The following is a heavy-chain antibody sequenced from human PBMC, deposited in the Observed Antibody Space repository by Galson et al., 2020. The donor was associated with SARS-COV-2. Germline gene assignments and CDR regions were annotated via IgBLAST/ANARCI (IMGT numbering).Heavy chain of an antibody. V-gene: IGHV4-39*01. J-gene: IGHJ4*02. CDR2: IYYSGST. Sequence: SETLSLTCTVSGGSISSSSYYWGWIRQPPGKGLEWIGSIYYSGSTYYNPSLKSRVTISVDTSKNQFSLKLSSVTAADTAVYYCARQGRYFDWLSHPYYFDYWGQGTLVTVSS. D-gene: IGHD3-9*01. CDR3: ARQGRYFDWLSHPYYFDY. CDR1: GGSISSSSYY.